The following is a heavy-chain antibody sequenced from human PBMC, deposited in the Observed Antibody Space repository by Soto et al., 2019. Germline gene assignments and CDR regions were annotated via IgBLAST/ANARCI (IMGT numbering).Heavy chain of an antibody. CDR3: ASESRYGSASSVNHYIEY. CDR2: IKRDASEK. CDR1: GFAFGNYW. Sequence: ELQLVESGGGLVQPGWSLRLSCAASGFAFGNYWMSWVRQVPWKGLEWLGTIKRDASEKKYVDSVRGRFTMSRDNAKNSLYLQMDSLRGEDTAVYYCASESRYGSASSVNHYIEYWGHGTLVIVSS. V-gene: IGHV3-7*01. D-gene: IGHD3-10*01. J-gene: IGHJ4*01.